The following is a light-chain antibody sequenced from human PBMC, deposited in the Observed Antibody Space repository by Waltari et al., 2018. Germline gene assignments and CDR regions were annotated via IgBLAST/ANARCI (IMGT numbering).Light chain of an antibody. CDR3: QQYYDTPYT. CDR1: RSVLYNSNHKNN. J-gene: IGKJ2*01. V-gene: IGKV4-1*01. Sequence: DILMTQSPYSLTVSLGASATIDYKSRRSVLYNSNHKNNLAWYQQKPGQPPKLLIYWASTRESGVPDRFSGSGSGTDFTLTISTLQAEDVAVYYCQQYYDTPYTFGQGTKLEIK. CDR2: WAS.